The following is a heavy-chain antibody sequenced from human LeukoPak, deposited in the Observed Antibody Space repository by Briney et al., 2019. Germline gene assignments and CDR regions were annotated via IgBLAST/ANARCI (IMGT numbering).Heavy chain of an antibody. CDR2: FDPEDGET. D-gene: IGHD6-6*01. V-gene: IGHV1-24*01. CDR3: ATGEYSSAGALDY. Sequence: SVKVSCKVSGYTLTELSMHWVRQAPGKGLEWMGGFDPEDGETIYAQKFQGRVTMTEDTSTDTAYMELSSLRSEDTAVYYCATGEYSSAGALDYWGQGTLVTVFS. CDR1: GYTLTELS. J-gene: IGHJ4*02.